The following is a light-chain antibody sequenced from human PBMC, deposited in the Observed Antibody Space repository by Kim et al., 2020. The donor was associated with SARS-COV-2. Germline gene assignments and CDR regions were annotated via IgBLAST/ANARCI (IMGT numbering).Light chain of an antibody. Sequence: SPGERAALSCRTSESVGTFLAWYRQKPGQAPSPLILDASNRATGVPARFSGGGSGTEFTLTISSLQSDDFAVYYCQQHGAWPLTFGGGTKVDIK. V-gene: IGKV3-15*01. CDR3: QQHGAWPLT. J-gene: IGKJ4*01. CDR2: DAS. CDR1: ESVGTF.